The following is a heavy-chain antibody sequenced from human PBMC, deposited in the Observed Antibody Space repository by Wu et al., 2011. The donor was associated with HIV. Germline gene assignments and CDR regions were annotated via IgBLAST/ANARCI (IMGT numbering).Heavy chain of an antibody. D-gene: IGHD2-2*01. V-gene: IGHV1-18*01. CDR1: GYTFTSYG. CDR2: ISAYNGNT. CDR3: ARPELPIVVVPAAIYYYYGMDV. J-gene: IGHJ6*02. Sequence: QVQLVQSGAEVKKPGASVKVSCKASGYTFTSYGISWVRQAPGQGLEWMGWISAYNGNTNYAQKLQGRVTMTTDTSTSTAYMELRSLRSDDTAVYYCARPELPIVVVPAAIYYYYGMDVWGQGTTVTVSS.